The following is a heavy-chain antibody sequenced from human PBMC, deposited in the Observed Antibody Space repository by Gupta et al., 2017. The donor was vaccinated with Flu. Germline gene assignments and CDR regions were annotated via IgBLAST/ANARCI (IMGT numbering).Heavy chain of an antibody. CDR2: IYTGGTT. Sequence: VSSTYMSWVRQAPGKGLEWVSVIYTGGTTYFADSVRGRFTTSRDNSRNTVYLQMTSLRAEDTAVYYCARHKSDNSFDAFDIWVQGTMVTVSS. CDR3: ARHKSDNSFDAFDI. J-gene: IGHJ3*02. V-gene: IGHV3-53*01. CDR1: VSSTY.